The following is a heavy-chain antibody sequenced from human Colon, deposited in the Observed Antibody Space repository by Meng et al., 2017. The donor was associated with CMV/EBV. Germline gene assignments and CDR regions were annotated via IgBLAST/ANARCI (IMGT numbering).Heavy chain of an antibody. V-gene: IGHV3-7*01. J-gene: IGHJ4*02. CDR1: RFIFSSYC. D-gene: IGHD6-13*01. Sequence: SRFIFSSYCMDWVRQAPGKGLEWVANINQGGTEKYYVDSVKGRFTISRDNAKNSLYLQMNNLTADDTAVYYCTTGFIASDENYFDFWGQGTLVTVSS. CDR3: TTGFIASDENYFDF. CDR2: INQGGTEK.